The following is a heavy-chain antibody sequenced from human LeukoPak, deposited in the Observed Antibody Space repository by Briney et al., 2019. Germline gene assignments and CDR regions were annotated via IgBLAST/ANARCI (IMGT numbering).Heavy chain of an antibody. V-gene: IGHV3-48*01. Sequence: PGGSLRLSCAASGFTFSSYSMNWVRQAPGKGLEWVSYVSSSSSTIYYADSVKGRFTISRDNAKNSLYLQMNSLRAEDTAVHYCARDSITIFGVVTNWGQGTLVTVSS. J-gene: IGHJ4*02. D-gene: IGHD3-3*01. CDR3: ARDSITIFGVVTN. CDR2: VSSSSSTI. CDR1: GFTFSSYS.